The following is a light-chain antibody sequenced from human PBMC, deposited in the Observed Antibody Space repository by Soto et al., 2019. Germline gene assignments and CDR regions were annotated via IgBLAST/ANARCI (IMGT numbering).Light chain of an antibody. V-gene: IGKV1-5*03. CDR1: QTISSW. CDR2: KAS. CDR3: QHYNSYSGA. Sequence: DIQMTKSPSTLSGSVGDRVTITCRASQTISSWFAWYQQKPVKAPKLLIYKASTLKIGVPSRFSGSGSGTEFTLTIISRQPDDFATYYYQHYNSYSGAFGQGTKVDI. J-gene: IGKJ1*01.